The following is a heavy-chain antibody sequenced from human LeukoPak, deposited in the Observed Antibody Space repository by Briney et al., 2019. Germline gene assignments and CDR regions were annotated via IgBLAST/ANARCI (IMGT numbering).Heavy chain of an antibody. CDR1: GFTVSSNY. CDR2: IYSGGST. V-gene: IGHV3-53*01. J-gene: IGHJ4*02. Sequence: PGGSLRLSCAASGFTVSSNYMSWVRQAPGKGLEWVSVIYSGGSTYYADSVKGRFTISRDNSKNTLYLQMNSLRVEDTAVYYCARSDCNSCYLGVWYYFDYWGQGTLVTVSS. D-gene: IGHD2-15*01. CDR3: ARSDCNSCYLGVWYYFDY.